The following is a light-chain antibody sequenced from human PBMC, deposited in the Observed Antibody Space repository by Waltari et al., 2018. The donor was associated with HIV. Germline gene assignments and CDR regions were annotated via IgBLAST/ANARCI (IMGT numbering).Light chain of an antibody. CDR3: MQALQPPWT. J-gene: IGKJ1*01. Sequence: ILMTPSPLSLPVTPGEPASISCRSSQSLLHDNGDKYLDWYLQKPGQSPQPLIYLGSNRASGVPDRFSGSGSGTDFTLKISRVEAEDVGVYYCMQALQPPWTFGQGTKVEIK. V-gene: IGKV2-28*01. CDR1: QSLLHDNGDKY. CDR2: LGS.